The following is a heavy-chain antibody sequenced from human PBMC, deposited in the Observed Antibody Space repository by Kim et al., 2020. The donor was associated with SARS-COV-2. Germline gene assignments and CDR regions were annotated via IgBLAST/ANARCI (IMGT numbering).Heavy chain of an antibody. D-gene: IGHD3-3*01. Sequence: GGSLRLSCAASGFTFSSYAMSWVRQAPGKGLEWVSAISGSGGSTYYADSVKGRFTISRDNSKNTLYLQMNSLRAEDTAVYYCAKDDSRHFGVVINYEYYGMDVWGQGTPVTVSS. CDR1: GFTFSSYA. CDR2: ISGSGGST. J-gene: IGHJ6*02. CDR3: AKDDSRHFGVVINYEYYGMDV. V-gene: IGHV3-23*01.